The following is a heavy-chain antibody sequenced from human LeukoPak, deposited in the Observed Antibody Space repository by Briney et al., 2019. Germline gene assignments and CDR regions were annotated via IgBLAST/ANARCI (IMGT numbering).Heavy chain of an antibody. CDR2: ISYDGSNK. CDR1: GFTFSSYG. CDR3: ANDALAVADSSGGFDY. Sequence: PGGSLRLSCAASGFTFSSYGMHWVRQAPGKGLEWVAVISYDGSNKYYADSVKGRFTISRDNSKNTLYLQMNSLRAEDTAVYYCANDALAVADSSGGFDYWGQGTLVTVSS. V-gene: IGHV3-30*18. D-gene: IGHD6-19*01. J-gene: IGHJ4*02.